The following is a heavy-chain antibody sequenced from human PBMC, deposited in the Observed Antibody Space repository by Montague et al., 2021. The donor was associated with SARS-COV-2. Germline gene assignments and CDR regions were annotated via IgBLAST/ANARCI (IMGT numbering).Heavy chain of an antibody. CDR1: GFTFSYYV. J-gene: IGHJ4*02. Sequence: SLRLSCAASGFTFSYYVMSWVRQAPGKGLEWVSAISGSGGSTYYADSVKGRFTISRDNSENTLYLQMNNLRAGDTAVYYCANRGIAAAGSYRYYFDYWGQGTRVTVSS. CDR3: ANRGIAAAGSYRYYFDY. V-gene: IGHV3-23*01. CDR2: ISGSGGST. D-gene: IGHD6-13*01.